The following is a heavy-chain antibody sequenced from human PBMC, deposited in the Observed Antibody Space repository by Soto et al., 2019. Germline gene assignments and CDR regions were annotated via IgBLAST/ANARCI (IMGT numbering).Heavy chain of an antibody. D-gene: IGHD3-3*01. J-gene: IGHJ4*02. CDR2: IYYSGST. CDR3: ARLWRDYYDFWSGYLD. V-gene: IGHV4-39*01. Sequence: QLQLQESGPGLVKPSETLSLTCTVSGGSISSSSYYWGWIRQPPGKGLEWIGSIYYSGSTYYNPSLKSRVTISVDTSKNQFSLKLSSVTAADTAVYYCARLWRDYYDFWSGYLDWGQGTLVTVSS. CDR1: GGSISSSSYY.